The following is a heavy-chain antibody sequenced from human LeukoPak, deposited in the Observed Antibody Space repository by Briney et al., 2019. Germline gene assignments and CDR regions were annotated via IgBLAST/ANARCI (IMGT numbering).Heavy chain of an antibody. CDR1: GYFISSGYY. Sequence: PSETLSLTCTVSGYFISSGYYWGWIRQAPGKGLEWVSGINLNGRSRGYADSVKGRFTISRDNAKNSLYLQMNSLRAEDTAVYYCARDYGGSSPFDYWGQGTLVTVSS. CDR2: INLNGRSR. D-gene: IGHD4-23*01. CDR3: ARDYGGSSPFDY. V-gene: IGHV3-20*04. J-gene: IGHJ4*02.